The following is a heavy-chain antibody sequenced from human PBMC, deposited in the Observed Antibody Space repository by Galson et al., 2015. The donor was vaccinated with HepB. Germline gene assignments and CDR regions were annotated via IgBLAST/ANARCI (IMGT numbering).Heavy chain of an antibody. V-gene: IGHV4-34*01. CDR3: ARAVAGKLNSRFDP. CDR2: IYYSGST. J-gene: IGHJ5*02. D-gene: IGHD6-19*01. CDR1: GGSFSGYY. Sequence: SETLSLTCAVYGGSFSGYYWGWIRQPPGKGLEWIGSIYYSGSTYYNPSLKSRVTISVDTSKNQFSLKLSSVTAADTAVYYCARAVAGKLNSRFDPWGQGTLVTVSS.